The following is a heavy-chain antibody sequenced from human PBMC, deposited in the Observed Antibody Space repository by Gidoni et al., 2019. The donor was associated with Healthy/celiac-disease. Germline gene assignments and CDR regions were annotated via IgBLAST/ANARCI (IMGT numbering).Heavy chain of an antibody. CDR3: ARQAHYYYYGMDV. CDR2: IYPGDSDT. V-gene: IGHV5-51*01. J-gene: IGHJ6*02. Sequence: PGKGLEWMGIIYPGDSDTRYSPSFQGQVTISADESISTAYLQWSSLKASDTAMYYCARQAHYYYYGMDVWGQGTTVTVSS.